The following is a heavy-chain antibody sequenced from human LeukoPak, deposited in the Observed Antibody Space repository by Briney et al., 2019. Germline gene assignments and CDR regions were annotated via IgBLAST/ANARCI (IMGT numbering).Heavy chain of an antibody. CDR2: IYYSGST. Sequence: SETLSLTCTVSGGSIRSYYWGWIRQPPGKGLEWIGYIYYSGSTKYNPSLKSRVTISVDTSKNQFSLKLSSVTAADTAVYYCARYRGKTTVSSLDWFDPWGQGTLVTVSS. D-gene: IGHD4-11*01. J-gene: IGHJ5*02. V-gene: IGHV4-59*01. CDR3: ARYRGKTTVSSLDWFDP. CDR1: GGSIRSYY.